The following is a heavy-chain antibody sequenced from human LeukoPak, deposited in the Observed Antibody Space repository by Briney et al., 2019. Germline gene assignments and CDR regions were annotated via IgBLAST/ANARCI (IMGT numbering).Heavy chain of an antibody. CDR2: INWNGGST. CDR3: AKFNRFRYDSSGYYSNYFDY. D-gene: IGHD3-22*01. J-gene: IGHJ4*02. CDR1: GFTFDDYG. Sequence: PGGSLRLSCAASGFTFDDYGMSWVRQAPGKGLEWVSGINWNGGSTGYADSVKGRFTISRDNSKNTLYLQMNSLRAEDTAVYYCAKFNRFRYDSSGYYSNYFDYWGQGTLVTVSS. V-gene: IGHV3-20*04.